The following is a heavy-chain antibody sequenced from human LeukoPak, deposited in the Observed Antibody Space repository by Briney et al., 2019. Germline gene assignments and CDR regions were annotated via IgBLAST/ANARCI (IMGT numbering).Heavy chain of an antibody. CDR3: AKDLGVVPGIVARGYGMDV. Sequence: GSLRLSCAASGYIFSNYWLSWVRQAPGKGLEWVSGISGSGGSTYYADSVKGRFNIARDNSKNTLYLQMNSLRAEDTAVYFCAKDLGVVPGIVARGYGMDVWGQGTTVTVSS. CDR2: ISGSGGST. CDR1: GYIFSNYW. D-gene: IGHD6-13*01. V-gene: IGHV3-23*01. J-gene: IGHJ6*02.